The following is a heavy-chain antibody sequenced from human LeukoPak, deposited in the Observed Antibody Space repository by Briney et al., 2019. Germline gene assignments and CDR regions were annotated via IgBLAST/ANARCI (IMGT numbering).Heavy chain of an antibody. CDR2: IYYSGNT. Sequence: PSETLSLTCTVSGGSVSSSSYYWGWIRQPPGEGLEWIGTIYYSGNTYYNPSLQSRVFISMYTSKNQFSLNLGSVTAPDTAVYYCARTVGTHRFDSWGQGTLVTVSS. CDR3: ARTVGTHRFDS. D-gene: IGHD4-23*01. J-gene: IGHJ4*02. V-gene: IGHV4-39*01. CDR1: GGSVSSSSYY.